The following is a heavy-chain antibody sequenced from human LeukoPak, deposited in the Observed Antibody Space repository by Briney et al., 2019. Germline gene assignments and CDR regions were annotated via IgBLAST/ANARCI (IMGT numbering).Heavy chain of an antibody. CDR3: ARLLSPHSYGVTIYHDYMDV. D-gene: IGHD5-18*01. CDR2: IYYIGST. CDR1: GGPISRGTYY. Sequence: PSQTLSLTCTVSGGPISRGTYYWSWIRQPPGKGLEWIGNIYYIGSTYYNPSLKSRVTISVDTSKNQFSLRLGSVTAADTALYYCARLLSPHSYGVTIYHDYMDVWGKGTTVTVSS. V-gene: IGHV4-39*01. J-gene: IGHJ6*03.